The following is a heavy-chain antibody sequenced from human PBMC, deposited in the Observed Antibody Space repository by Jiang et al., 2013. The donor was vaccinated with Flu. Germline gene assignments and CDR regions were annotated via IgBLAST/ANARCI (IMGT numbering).Heavy chain of an antibody. V-gene: IGHV1-2*06. CDR2: INPNTGDT. CDR3: ARDPIRGYGSGGSCRFEYFQH. Sequence: SGAEVKKPGASVKVSCKASGYTFTAFYMYWVRQAPGQGLEWMGRINPNTGDTVYAQKFQGRVTLTRDTSINTGYLEVSRLTPDDTAVYFCARDPIRGYGSGGSCRFEYFQHWGQGT. J-gene: IGHJ1*01. CDR1: GYTFTAFY. D-gene: IGHD2-15*01.